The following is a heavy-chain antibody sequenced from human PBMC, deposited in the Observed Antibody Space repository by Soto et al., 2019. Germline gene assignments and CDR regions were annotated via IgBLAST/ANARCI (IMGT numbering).Heavy chain of an antibody. J-gene: IGHJ3*02. CDR3: ARDQGYDILTGYPGAFDI. CDR2: IYYSGST. CDR1: GGSISSGGYY. D-gene: IGHD3-9*01. Sequence: SETLSLTCTVSGGSISSGGYYWSWIRQHPGKGLEWIGYIYYSGSTYYNPSLKSRVTISVDTSKNQFSLKLSSVTAADTAVYYCARDQGYDILTGYPGAFDIWGQGTMVTVSS. V-gene: IGHV4-31*03.